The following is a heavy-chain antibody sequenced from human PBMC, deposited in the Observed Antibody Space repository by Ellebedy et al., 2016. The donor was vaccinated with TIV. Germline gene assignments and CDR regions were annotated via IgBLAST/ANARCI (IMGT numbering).Heavy chain of an antibody. CDR2: IYSSGST. Sequence: MPGGSLRLSCTVSGGSITSFYRSWIRQPPGKGLEWIGYIYSSGSTKYNPSLESRVTISVDTSKNQFSLKVNSVTAADTAVYYCARLRYDYGDLYVDYWGQGTQVTVSS. V-gene: IGHV4-59*08. J-gene: IGHJ4*02. CDR3: ARLRYDYGDLYVDY. D-gene: IGHD4-17*01. CDR1: GGSITSFY.